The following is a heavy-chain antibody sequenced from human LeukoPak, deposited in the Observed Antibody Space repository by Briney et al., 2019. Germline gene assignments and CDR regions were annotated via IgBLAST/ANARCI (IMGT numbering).Heavy chain of an antibody. CDR2: IYYRGIL. CDR3: ARLRSGIPADY. CDR1: GGSISTSTYH. Sequence: SETLSLTCTVSGGSISTSTYHWGWIRQPPGKGLEWIGSIYYRGILYYNPSLNSRVTISVDTSNDHFSLILASVTAADTAVYYSARLRSGIPADYWGQGSLLTATS. V-gene: IGHV4-39*02. D-gene: IGHD2-2*02. J-gene: IGHJ4*02.